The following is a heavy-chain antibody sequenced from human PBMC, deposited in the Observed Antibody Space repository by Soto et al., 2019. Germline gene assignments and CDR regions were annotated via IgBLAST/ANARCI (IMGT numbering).Heavy chain of an antibody. D-gene: IGHD3-3*01. CDR1: GFTFSNYA. J-gene: IGHJ4*02. Sequence: VQLLASGGGLVQPGESLRLSCVASGFTFSNYAMTWVRQAPGKGPEWVSGISGSGETTSYADSVKGRFTISRDNSKNTLYRQMNSLTAEDTAVYYCANRLDAYSWGQGTLVTVSS. V-gene: IGHV3-23*01. CDR2: ISGSGETT. CDR3: ANRLDAYS.